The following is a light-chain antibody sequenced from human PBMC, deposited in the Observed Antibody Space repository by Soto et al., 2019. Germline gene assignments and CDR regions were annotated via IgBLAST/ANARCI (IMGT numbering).Light chain of an antibody. J-gene: IGKJ1*01. Sequence: DIQMTQSPSSLSASVGDRVTITCRASRSINTYVNWYQQRPGKAPGLLIYSASNLHTGVPSRFSGSGSGTDFTFTINNLLPEDFAICYCQQTYSTPQTFGQGTKVDIK. CDR3: QQTYSTPQT. CDR2: SAS. V-gene: IGKV1-39*01. CDR1: RSINTY.